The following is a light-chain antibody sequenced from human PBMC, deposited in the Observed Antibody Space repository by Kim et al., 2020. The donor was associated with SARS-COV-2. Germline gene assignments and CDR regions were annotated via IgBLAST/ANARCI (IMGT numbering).Light chain of an antibody. Sequence: QSALTQPASVSGSPGQSITISCTGTSSDVCNYNYVSWYQQHPGKAPKLMIYDVSKRPSGVSDRFSGSKSGNTASLTISGLQAEDEADYYCSSYTSSGTYVFGTGTKVTVL. CDR3: SSYTSSGTYV. CDR2: DVS. V-gene: IGLV2-14*03. CDR1: SSDVCNYNY. J-gene: IGLJ1*01.